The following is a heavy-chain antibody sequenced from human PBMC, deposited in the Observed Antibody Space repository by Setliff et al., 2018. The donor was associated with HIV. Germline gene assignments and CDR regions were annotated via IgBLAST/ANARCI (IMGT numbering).Heavy chain of an antibody. V-gene: IGHV1-24*01. Sequence: ASVKVSCKISGYTLTEVSMHWVRQAPGKGLEWMGYFDPQDGTANYAQKFQGRVTITADESTSTAYMELSSLRSEDTAVYYCTTGHYRSASGWGRGILVTVSS. CDR2: FDPQDGTA. CDR3: TTGHYRSASG. D-gene: IGHD6-6*01. CDR1: GYTLTEVS. J-gene: IGHJ4*02.